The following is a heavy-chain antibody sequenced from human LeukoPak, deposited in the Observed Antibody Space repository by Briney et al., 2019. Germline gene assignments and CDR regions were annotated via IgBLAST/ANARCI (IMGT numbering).Heavy chain of an antibody. J-gene: IGHJ4*02. V-gene: IGHV3-23*01. D-gene: IGHD3-3*01. Sequence: GGSLRLSCAASGFTFSSYAMSWVRQAPGKGLEWVSAISGSGGSTYYADSVKGRFTISRDNSKNTLYLQMNSLRAEDTAVYYCAKDLVRGYDFWSGYYNFKSDYWGQGTLVTVSS. CDR3: AKDLVRGYDFWSGYYNFKSDY. CDR2: ISGSGGST. CDR1: GFTFSSYA.